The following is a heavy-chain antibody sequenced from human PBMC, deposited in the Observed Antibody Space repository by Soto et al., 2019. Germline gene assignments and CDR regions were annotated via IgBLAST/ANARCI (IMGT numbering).Heavy chain of an antibody. CDR1: GYTLTELS. CDR3: ARDKRGNWNYVGFDY. D-gene: IGHD1-7*01. CDR2: IIPIFGTA. J-gene: IGHJ4*02. Sequence: QVQLVQSGAELKKPGASVKVSCKVSGYTLTELSMHWVRQAPGKGLEWMGGIIPIFGTANYAQKFQGRVTITADESTSTAYMELSSMRSEDTAVYYCARDKRGNWNYVGFDYWGQGTLVTVSS. V-gene: IGHV1-69*13.